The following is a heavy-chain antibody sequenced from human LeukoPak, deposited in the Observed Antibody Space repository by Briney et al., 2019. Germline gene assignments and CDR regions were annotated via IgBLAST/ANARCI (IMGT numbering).Heavy chain of an antibody. CDR1: GYTFSNYG. CDR3: ATVWGEDIVARPYYFDY. J-gene: IGHJ4*02. V-gene: IGHV1-18*01. Sequence: ASVKVSCKASGYTFSNYGISWVRQAPGQGLEWMSSISAYNGNTNYAPKVQGRFTMTTDTSKNAAYMELRSLRAEDTAVYYCATVWGEDIVARPYYFDYWGQGTLVTVSA. CDR2: ISAYNGNT. D-gene: IGHD5-12*01.